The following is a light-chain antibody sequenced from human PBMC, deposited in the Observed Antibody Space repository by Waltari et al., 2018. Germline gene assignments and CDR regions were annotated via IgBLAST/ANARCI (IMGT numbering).Light chain of an antibody. CDR3: QSYDSSLSGSGV. Sequence: QSVLTQPPSVSGAPGQRVTISCTGSSPKIGAGYDEHWYQQLPGTAPKLLIYGNSNRPSGVPDRFSGSKSGTSASLAITGLQAEDEADYYCQSYDSSLSGSGVFGGGTKLTVL. V-gene: IGLV1-40*01. CDR1: SPKIGAGYD. J-gene: IGLJ2*01. CDR2: GNS.